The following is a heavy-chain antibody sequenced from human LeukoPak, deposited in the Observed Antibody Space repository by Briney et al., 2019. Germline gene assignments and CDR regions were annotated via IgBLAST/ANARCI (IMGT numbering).Heavy chain of an antibody. CDR2: INDGRTK. CDR3: ARDLYYYGSGIHYFLYY. D-gene: IGHD3-10*01. V-gene: IGHV3-53*01. J-gene: IGHJ4*02. CDR1: GFIVSINY. Sequence: PGGSLRLSCAASGFIVSINYMNGLRHAREQGVEGGSVINDGRTKNYADSVQRRFTISRDNSRQTLYLQMNRLRGEDPAVYYCARDLYYYGSGIHYFLYYWGQGTLVTVSS.